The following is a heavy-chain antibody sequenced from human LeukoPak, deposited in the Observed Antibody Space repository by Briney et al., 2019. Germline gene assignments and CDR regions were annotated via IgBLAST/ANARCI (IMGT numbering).Heavy chain of an antibody. D-gene: IGHD3-22*01. CDR2: INPSGGRT. Sequence: ASVKVSCKASGYILSSYNMHWVRQAPGQGLEWLGIINPSGGRTSYAQKFQGRVTMTRDMSTSTVYTELSSLRSEDTAVYHCARGPGEGGNSGYYYGKPEDPADYYFDYWGQGTLVTVSS. CDR3: ARGPGEGGNSGYYYGKPEDPADYYFDY. J-gene: IGHJ4*02. CDR1: GYILSSYN. V-gene: IGHV1-46*01.